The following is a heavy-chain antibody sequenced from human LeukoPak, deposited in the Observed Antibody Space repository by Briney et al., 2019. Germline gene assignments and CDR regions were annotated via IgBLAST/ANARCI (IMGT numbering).Heavy chain of an antibody. V-gene: IGHV3-7*03. CDR2: INQDGSEK. CDR1: GFTFSSYW. CDR3: ARGGAYYFGLAGDF. J-gene: IGHJ4*02. D-gene: IGHD3-10*01. Sequence: PGGSLRLSCAASGFTFSSYWMSWVRQAPGKGLEWVVNINQDGSEKYYVDSVKGRFTISRDNAKNSLYLQMNSLRGEDTAVYYCARGGAYYFGLAGDFWGQGTLVTVSS.